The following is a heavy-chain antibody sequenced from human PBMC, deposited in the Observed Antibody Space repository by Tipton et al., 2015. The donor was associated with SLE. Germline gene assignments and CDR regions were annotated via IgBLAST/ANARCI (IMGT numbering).Heavy chain of an antibody. V-gene: IGHV4-39*01. J-gene: IGHJ5*02. Sequence: LRLSCTVSGGSISSTNNYWSWIRQPPGKGPEYIGSIFYSGNTYYNPSLEIRVAISVDSSKNRFFLKFTSVTAADTAVYYCARSISTRPGYQNWFGPWGQGTLVTVSS. CDR1: GGSISSTNNY. CDR3: ARSISTRPGYQNWFGP. D-gene: IGHD6-6*01. CDR2: IFYSGNT.